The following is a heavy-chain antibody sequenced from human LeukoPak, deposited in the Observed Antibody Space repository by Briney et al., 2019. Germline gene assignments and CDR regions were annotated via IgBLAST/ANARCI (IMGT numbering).Heavy chain of an antibody. V-gene: IGHV4-34*01. D-gene: IGHD2-2*01. CDR3: ARQKPRYCSSTSCSHGNAFDI. CDR1: GGSFSGYY. J-gene: IGHJ3*02. CDR2: INHSGST. Sequence: SETLSLTCAVYGGSFSGYYWSWIRQPPGKGLEWIGEINHSGSTNYNPSLKSRVTISVDTSKNQFSLKLSSVTAADTAVYYCARQKPRYCSSTSCSHGNAFDIWGQGTMVTVSS.